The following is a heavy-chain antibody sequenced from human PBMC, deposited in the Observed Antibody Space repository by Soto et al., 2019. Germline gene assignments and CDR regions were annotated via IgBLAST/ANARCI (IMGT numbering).Heavy chain of an antibody. V-gene: IGHV4-30-4*01. CDR3: AHDSHGGNTYFDL. CDR1: GGSISSGNFY. CDR2: IYFSGST. J-gene: IGHJ4*02. D-gene: IGHD1-26*01. Sequence: VQLQESGPGLVRPSETLSLTCTVSGGSISSGNFYWSWIRRPPGKGLEWIGYIYFSGSTYYSPSLKSRLTISLNTSKNQFSLKLSSVTAADTAVYYCAHDSHGGNTYFDLWGQGALVTVSS.